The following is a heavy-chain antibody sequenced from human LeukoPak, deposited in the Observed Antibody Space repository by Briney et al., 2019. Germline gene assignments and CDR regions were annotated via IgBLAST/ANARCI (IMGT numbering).Heavy chain of an antibody. CDR2: INPNSGGT. Sequence: GASVKVSCKASGYTFTGYYMHWVRQAPGQGLEWMGWINPNSGGTNYAQKFQGRVTMTRDTSISTAYMELSRLRSDDTAVYYCARDSMDYGDYNNWFDPWGQGTLVTVSS. V-gene: IGHV1-2*02. J-gene: IGHJ5*02. CDR3: ARDSMDYGDYNNWFDP. D-gene: IGHD4-17*01. CDR1: GYTFTGYY.